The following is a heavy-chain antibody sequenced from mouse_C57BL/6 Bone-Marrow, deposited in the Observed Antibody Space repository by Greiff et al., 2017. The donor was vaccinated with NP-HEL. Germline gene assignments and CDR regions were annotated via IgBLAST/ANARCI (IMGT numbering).Heavy chain of an antibody. CDR3: ARGTMVENYFDY. CDR1: GYTFTSYW. CDR2: IDPSDSYT. V-gene: IGHV1-50*01. D-gene: IGHD1-1*02. J-gene: IGHJ2*01. Sequence: QVQLQQPGAELVKPGASVKLSCKASGYTFTSYWMQWVKQRPGQGLEWIGEIDPSDSYTNSNQKFKGKATLTVDTSSNTAYMQLSSLTSEDSAVYYCARGTMVENYFDYWGQGTTLTVSS.